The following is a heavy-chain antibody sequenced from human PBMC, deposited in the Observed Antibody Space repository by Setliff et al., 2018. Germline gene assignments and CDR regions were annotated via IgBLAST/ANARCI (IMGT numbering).Heavy chain of an antibody. D-gene: IGHD2-15*01. CDR2: ISAYSGKT. Sequence: ASVKVSCKASGYTFTNSIMNWVRQAPEQGLEWMGWISAYSGKTYYAEKFQDRLSVTTDTSTNTAYMELRSLRTDDTAVYYCERLVRHCTRISCQRTSEADLWGQGTQVTVS. V-gene: IGHV1-18*04. CDR1: GYTFTNSI. CDR3: ERLVRHCTRISCQRTSEADL. J-gene: IGHJ5*02.